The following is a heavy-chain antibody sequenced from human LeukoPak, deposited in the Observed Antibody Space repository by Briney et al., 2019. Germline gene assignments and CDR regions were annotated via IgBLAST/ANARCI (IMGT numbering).Heavy chain of an antibody. Sequence: GGSLRLSCAASGFTFDDYGMNWVRQAPGEGLEWVSYISSSGSTVYYADSVKGRFTISRDNAKNSLYLQMNSLRAEDTAVYYCARELTHLNDYWGQGTLVTVSS. J-gene: IGHJ4*02. CDR3: ARELTHLNDY. CDR2: ISSSGSTV. V-gene: IGHV3-48*03. CDR1: GFTFDDYG. D-gene: IGHD4/OR15-4a*01.